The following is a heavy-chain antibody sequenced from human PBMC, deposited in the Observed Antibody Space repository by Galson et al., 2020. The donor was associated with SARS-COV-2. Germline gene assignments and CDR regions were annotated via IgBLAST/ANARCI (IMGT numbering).Heavy chain of an antibody. CDR1: GFSLSTSGMR. Sequence: SGPTLVKPTQTLTLTCTFSGFSLSTSGMRVSWIRQPPGKALEWLARIDWDDDKFYSTSLKTRPTISKDTSKNQVVLTMTNMDPVDTPTYYWSRSEYDILTGYYWTFDYWGQGTLVTVSS. CDR3: SRSEYDILTGYYWTFDY. CDR2: IDWDDDK. V-gene: IGHV2-70*04. D-gene: IGHD3-9*01. J-gene: IGHJ4*02.